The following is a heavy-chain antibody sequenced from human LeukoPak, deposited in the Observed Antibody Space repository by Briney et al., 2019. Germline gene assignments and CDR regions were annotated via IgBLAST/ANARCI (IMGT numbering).Heavy chain of an antibody. CDR3: ARKIAGWDYDSSGYEAAFDI. CDR1: GGSFSGYY. D-gene: IGHD3-22*01. Sequence: SETLSLTCAVYGGSFSGYYWSWIRQPPGKGLEWIGEINHSGSTNYNPSLKSRVTISVDTSKNQFSLKLSSVTAADTAVYYCARKIAGWDYDSSGYEAAFDIWGQGTMVTVSS. V-gene: IGHV4-34*01. CDR2: INHSGST. J-gene: IGHJ3*02.